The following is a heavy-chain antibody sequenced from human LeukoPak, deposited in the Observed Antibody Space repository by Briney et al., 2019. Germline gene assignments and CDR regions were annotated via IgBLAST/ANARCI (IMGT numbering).Heavy chain of an antibody. Sequence: GGSLRLSCAASGFTFSGYWMHWVRQAPGKGLVWVSRINSDGSSTSYADSVKGRFTISRDNAKNTLYLQMNSLRAEDTAVYYCARDRGADDAFDIWGQGTMVTVSS. D-gene: IGHD3-10*01. CDR3: ARDRGADDAFDI. CDR1: GFTFSGYW. CDR2: INSDGSST. V-gene: IGHV3-74*01. J-gene: IGHJ3*02.